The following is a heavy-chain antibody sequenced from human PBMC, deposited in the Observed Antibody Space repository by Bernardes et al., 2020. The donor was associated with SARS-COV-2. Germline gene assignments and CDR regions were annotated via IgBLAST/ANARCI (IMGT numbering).Heavy chain of an antibody. D-gene: IGHD2-21*01. Sequence: ASVKVSCTASGYTFSDYYTHWLRQAPGQGLEWMGWISPKSGATNYAQKFQGRVTMTRDTSISTDYMELSSLRSDDTAVYYCSRTFYYDRGGDSLVDFWGQGTPVTVSS. CDR2: ISPKSGAT. CDR1: GYTFSDYY. J-gene: IGHJ4*02. V-gene: IGHV1-2*02. CDR3: SRTFYYDRGGDSLVDF.